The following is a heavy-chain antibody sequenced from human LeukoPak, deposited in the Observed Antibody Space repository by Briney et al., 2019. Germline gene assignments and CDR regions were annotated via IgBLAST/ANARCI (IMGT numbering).Heavy chain of an antibody. CDR2: ISWRSDSV. CDR3: AKDWSYGGNSWKYFGS. CDR1: GFTFDDYA. Sequence: AGGSLRLSCAASGFTFDDYAMHWVRQAPGKGLEWVSGISWRSDSVDYADSVKGRFTISRDNAKNSLYLQMNSLRADDTALYYCAKDWSYGGNSWKYFGSWGQGILVTVSS. J-gene: IGHJ4*02. D-gene: IGHD4-23*01. V-gene: IGHV3-9*01.